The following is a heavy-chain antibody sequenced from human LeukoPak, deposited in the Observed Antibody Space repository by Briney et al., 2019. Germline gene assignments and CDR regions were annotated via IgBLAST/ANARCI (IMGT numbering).Heavy chain of an antibody. CDR1: GFTFSSYS. D-gene: IGHD2-15*01. Sequence: GGSLSLSSAASGFTFSSYSMNWVRQAPGKGLEWVSSISSSSSYIYYADSVKGRFTISRDNAKNSLYLLMNSLRAEDTAVYYCAREMRRYCSGGSCYGAAFDIWGQGTMVTVSS. CDR2: ISSSSSYI. CDR3: AREMRRYCSGGSCYGAAFDI. J-gene: IGHJ3*02. V-gene: IGHV3-21*01.